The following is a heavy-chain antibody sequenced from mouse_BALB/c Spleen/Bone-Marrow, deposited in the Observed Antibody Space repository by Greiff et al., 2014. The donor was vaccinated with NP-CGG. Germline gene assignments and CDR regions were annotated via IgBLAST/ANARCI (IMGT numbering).Heavy chain of an antibody. CDR3: ARDRTTATLYWYFDV. D-gene: IGHD1-2*01. CDR1: GFTFADYY. Sequence: EVQVVESGGGLVQPGGSLRLSCATSGFTFADYYMSWVRQPPGKALEWLGFIRNKANGYTTEYSASVKGRFTISRDNSQSILYLQRNTLRAEDSASYYCARDRTTATLYWYFDVWGAGTTVTVSS. V-gene: IGHV7-3*02. CDR2: IRNKANGYTT. J-gene: IGHJ1*01.